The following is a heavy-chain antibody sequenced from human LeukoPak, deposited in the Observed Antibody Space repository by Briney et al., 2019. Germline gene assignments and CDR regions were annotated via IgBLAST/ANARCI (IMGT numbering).Heavy chain of an antibody. CDR3: ARAEYQLLYEGYYFDY. CDR2: ISYDGSNK. V-gene: IGHV3-30-3*01. Sequence: PGGSLRLSCAASGFTLNIYTMHWVRQAPGKGLEWVAIISYDGSNKYYADSVKGRFTISRDNSKNTLYLQMNSLRAEDTAVYYCARAEYQLLYEGYYFDYWGQGTLVTVSS. CDR1: GFTLNIYT. D-gene: IGHD2-2*02. J-gene: IGHJ4*02.